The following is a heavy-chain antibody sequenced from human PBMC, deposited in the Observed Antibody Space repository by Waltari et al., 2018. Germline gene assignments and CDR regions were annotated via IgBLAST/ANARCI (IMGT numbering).Heavy chain of an antibody. CDR1: GGTFSSYA. CDR3: ARGYSQEGDFDY. V-gene: IGHV1-2*04. D-gene: IGHD5-18*01. Sequence: QVQLVQSGAEVKKPGSSVKVSCKASGGTFSSYAISWVRQAPGQGLEWMGWINPNSGGTNYAQKFQGWVTMTRDTSISTAYMELSRLRSDDTAVYYCARGYSQEGDFDYWGQGTLVTVSS. CDR2: INPNSGGT. J-gene: IGHJ4*02.